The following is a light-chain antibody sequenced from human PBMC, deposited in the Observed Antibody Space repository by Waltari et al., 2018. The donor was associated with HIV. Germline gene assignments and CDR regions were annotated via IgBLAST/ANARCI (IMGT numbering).Light chain of an antibody. CDR3: AAWDDSLNGYV. V-gene: IGLV1-44*01. J-gene: IGLJ1*01. Sequence: QSVLTQPPSASGTPGQRITISCSGSSSNIGSNTVNWYQQLPGTAPKLLIYSNNQRPSGVPDRFSGSKSGTSASLAISGLQSEDEADYCCAAWDDSLNGYVFGSGTKVTAL. CDR1: SSNIGSNT. CDR2: SNN.